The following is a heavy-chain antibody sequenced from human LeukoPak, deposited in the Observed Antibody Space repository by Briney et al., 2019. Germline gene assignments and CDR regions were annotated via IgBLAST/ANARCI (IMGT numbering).Heavy chain of an antibody. CDR2: IYYSGST. J-gene: IGHJ4*02. CDR1: GFTFSSYA. CDR3: ARHRQLWRGYYFDY. V-gene: IGHV4-59*08. D-gene: IGHD1-1*01. Sequence: GSLRLSCAASGFTFSSYAMSWVRQAPGKGLEWIGYIYYSGSTNYNPSLKSRVTISVDTSKNQFSLKLSSVTAADTAAYYCARHRQLWRGYYFDYWGQGTLVTVSS.